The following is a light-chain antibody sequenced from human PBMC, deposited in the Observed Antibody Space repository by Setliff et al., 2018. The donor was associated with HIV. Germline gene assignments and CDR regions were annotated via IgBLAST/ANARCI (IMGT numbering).Light chain of an antibody. CDR1: SSDVGGYTS. J-gene: IGLJ1*01. V-gene: IGLV2-14*01. Sequence: QSALTQPASVSGSPGQSITISCTGTSSDVGGYTSISWYQQYPGKAPQLVIYEVSNRPSGVSNRFSGSRSGNTASLTISGLQTEDEADYYCSSHTSSNLFVVFGSGTKVTVL. CDR2: EVS. CDR3: SSHTSSNLFVV.